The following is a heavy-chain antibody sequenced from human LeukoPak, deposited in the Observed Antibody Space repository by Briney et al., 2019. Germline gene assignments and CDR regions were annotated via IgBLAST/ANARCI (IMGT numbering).Heavy chain of an antibody. Sequence: SETLSLTCTVSGGSISSYYWSWIRQPPGKGLEWIGYIYYSGSTNYNPSLKSRVTISVDTSKNQFSLKLSSVTAADTAVYYCARDLLVGYRAFDPRGQGTLVTVSS. CDR1: GGSISSYY. V-gene: IGHV4-59*01. J-gene: IGHJ5*02. D-gene: IGHD2-8*02. CDR2: IYYSGST. CDR3: ARDLLVGYRAFDP.